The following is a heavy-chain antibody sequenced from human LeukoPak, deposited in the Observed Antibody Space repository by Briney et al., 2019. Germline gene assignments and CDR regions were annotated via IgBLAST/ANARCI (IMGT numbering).Heavy chain of an antibody. CDR3: ARGSRAVADNFDY. Sequence: PSETLSLTCAVYGGSFSGYYWSWIRQPPGKGLEGIGEINHSGSTNYNPSLKSRVTISVDTSKNQFSLKLSSVTAADTAVYYCARGSRAVADNFDYWGQGTLVTVSS. CDR1: GGSFSGYY. CDR2: INHSGST. J-gene: IGHJ4*02. D-gene: IGHD6-19*01. V-gene: IGHV4-34*01.